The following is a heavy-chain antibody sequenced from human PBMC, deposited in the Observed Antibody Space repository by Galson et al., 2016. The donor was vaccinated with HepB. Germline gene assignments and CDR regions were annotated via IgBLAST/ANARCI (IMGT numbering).Heavy chain of an antibody. CDR3: ARRSCSATACYSASYKCFDS. Sequence: SLRLSCADSTFTFNDYWMTWVRQAPGKGLEWVANIKPDGSEKYYVDSVKGRFTISRDNAKNSLYPQMNSLRAEDSAGYYCARRSCSATACYSASYKCFDSWGQGTLVTVSS. CDR1: TFTFNDYW. J-gene: IGHJ4*02. CDR2: IKPDGSEK. V-gene: IGHV3-7*01. D-gene: IGHD2-15*01.